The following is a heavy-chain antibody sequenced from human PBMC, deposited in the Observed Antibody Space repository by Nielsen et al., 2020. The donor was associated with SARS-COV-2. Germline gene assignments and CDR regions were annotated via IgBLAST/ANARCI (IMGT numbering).Heavy chain of an antibody. CDR2: INTNTGNP. D-gene: IGHD3-10*01. J-gene: IGHJ3*02. CDR3: ARGGDVLLWFGGNHDAFDI. V-gene: IGHV7-4-1*02. Sequence: VRQMPGKGLEWMGWINTNTGNPTYAPGFTGRFVFSLDTSVSTAYLQISSLKAEDTAVYYCARGGDVLLWFGGNHDAFDIWGQGTMVTVSS.